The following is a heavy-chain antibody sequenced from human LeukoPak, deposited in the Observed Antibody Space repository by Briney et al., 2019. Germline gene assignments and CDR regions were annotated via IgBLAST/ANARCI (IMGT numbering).Heavy chain of an antibody. V-gene: IGHV1-46*01. CDR1: GYTFTSYY. Sequence: ASVKVSCKASGYTFTSYYMHWVRQAPGQGLEWMGIINPSGGSTSYAQKFQGRVTMTRDTSTSTVYMELSSLRSEDTAVYYCARKGIYYDSSGYYSRHDAFDIWGQGTMVTVSS. CDR3: ARKGIYYDSSGYYSRHDAFDI. CDR2: INPSGGST. J-gene: IGHJ3*02. D-gene: IGHD3-22*01.